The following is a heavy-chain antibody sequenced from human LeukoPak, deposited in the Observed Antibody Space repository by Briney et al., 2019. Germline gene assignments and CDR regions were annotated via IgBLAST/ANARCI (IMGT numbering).Heavy chain of an antibody. J-gene: IGHJ4*02. CDR1: GFTFSSYS. CDR2: ISSSSSYI. CDR3: ARDRPTLTGYYPFDY. D-gene: IGHD3-9*01. V-gene: IGHV3-21*01. Sequence: GGSLRLSCAASGFTFSSYSMNWVRQAPGRGLEWVSSISSSSSYIYYADSVKGRFTISRDNAKNSLYLQMNSLRAEDTAVYYCARDRPTLTGYYPFDYWGQGTLVTVSS.